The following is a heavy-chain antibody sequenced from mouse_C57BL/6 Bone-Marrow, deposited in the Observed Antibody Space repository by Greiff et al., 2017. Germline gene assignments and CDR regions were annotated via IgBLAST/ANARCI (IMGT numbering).Heavy chain of an antibody. Sequence: VQLQQSGAELVRPGASVKLSCKASGYTFTDYYINWVKQRPGQGLEWIARIYPGSGNTYYNEKFKGKATLTAEKSSSTAYMQLSSLTSEDSAVYFCARVEDSSGYLYYFDYWGQGTTLTVSS. V-gene: IGHV1-76*01. J-gene: IGHJ2*01. CDR3: ARVEDSSGYLYYFDY. CDR2: IYPGSGNT. CDR1: GYTFTDYY. D-gene: IGHD3-2*02.